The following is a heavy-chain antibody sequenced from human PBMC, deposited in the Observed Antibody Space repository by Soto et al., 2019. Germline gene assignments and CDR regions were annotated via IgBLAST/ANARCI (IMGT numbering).Heavy chain of an antibody. Sequence: EVQLLESGGGLVQPGGSLRLSCAASGFTFSSYAITWVRLAPGKGLEWVSGISVSSAFRNYADLARGRFTISRDDSQNMVYLQMNSLRGDETAIYYCAKNRVGGGKDAPAQWGQGTLVTVSS. CDR1: GFTFSSYA. D-gene: IGHD6-19*01. V-gene: IGHV3-23*01. CDR2: ISVSSAFR. J-gene: IGHJ4*02. CDR3: AKNRVGGGKDAPAQ.